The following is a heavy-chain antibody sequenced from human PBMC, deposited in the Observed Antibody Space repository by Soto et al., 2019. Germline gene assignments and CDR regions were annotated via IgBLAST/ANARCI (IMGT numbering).Heavy chain of an antibody. CDR1: GGFVSSGSDY. CDR3: ARVERGTATTVVDAFDI. V-gene: IGHV4-61*01. CDR2: MSHSGGT. D-gene: IGHD1-1*01. Sequence: LVTLSLTCLVCGGFVSSGSDYWSWIRQPPGKGLEWIGEMSHSGGTHFNPSLKSRVTISVDTSKNQFSLKMSSVTAADTALYYCARVERGTATTVVDAFDIWGPGTMVTVSS. J-gene: IGHJ3*02.